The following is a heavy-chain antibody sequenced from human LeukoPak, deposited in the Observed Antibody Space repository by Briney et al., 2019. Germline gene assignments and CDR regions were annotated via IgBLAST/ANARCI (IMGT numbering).Heavy chain of an antibody. CDR2: ISSSGSTI. D-gene: IGHD1-26*01. CDR1: GFTFSDYY. J-gene: IGHJ4*02. V-gene: IGHV3-11*04. Sequence: GGSLRLSCAASGFTFSDYYMSWIRQAPGKGLEWDSYISSSGSTIYYADSVKGRFTISRDNAKNSLYLQMNSLRAEDTAVYYCAKQGGSYYSSYFDYWGQGTLVTVSS. CDR3: AKQGGSYYSSYFDY.